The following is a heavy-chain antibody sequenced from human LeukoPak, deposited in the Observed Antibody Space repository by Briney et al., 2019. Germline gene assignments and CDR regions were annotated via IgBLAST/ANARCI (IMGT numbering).Heavy chain of an antibody. J-gene: IGHJ6*02. CDR1: GYTFTSYY. Sequence: ASVKVSCKASGYTFTSYYMHWVRQAPGQGLEWMGLINPSGGSTSYAQKFQGRVTMTRDTSTSTVYMELSSLRSEDTDVYYCASTYYDFWSGYWNPHYYYGMDVWGQGTTVTVSS. CDR2: INPSGGST. CDR3: ASTYYDFWSGYWNPHYYYGMDV. V-gene: IGHV1-46*01. D-gene: IGHD3-3*01.